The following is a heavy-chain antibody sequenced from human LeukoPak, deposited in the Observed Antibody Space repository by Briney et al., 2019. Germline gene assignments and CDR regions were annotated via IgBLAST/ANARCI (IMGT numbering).Heavy chain of an antibody. V-gene: IGHV3-21*01. CDR1: GFTFSSYS. CDR2: ISSSSSYI. D-gene: IGHD3-3*01. CDR3: ARAYDFWSGPGGY. Sequence: PGGSLRLSCAASGFTFSSYSMNWVRQAPGKGLGWVSSISSSSSYIYYADSVKGRFTISRDNAKNSLYLQMNSLRAEDTAVYCCARAYDFWSGPGGYWGQGTLVTVSS. J-gene: IGHJ4*02.